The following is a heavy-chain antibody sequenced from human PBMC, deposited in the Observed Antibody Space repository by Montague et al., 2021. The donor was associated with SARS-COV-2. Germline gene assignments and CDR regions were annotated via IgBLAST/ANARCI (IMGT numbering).Heavy chain of an antibody. D-gene: IGHD2-15*01. CDR1: GASITSSNW. CDR2: IYHSGST. J-gene: IGHJ5*02. CDR3: ARQIQQVVLSPAKLTNWFDP. V-gene: IGHV4-4*02. Sequence: SETRSLTCTVSGASITSSNWWNWVRQPPGKGLEWIGQIYHSGSTNYNPSLKSRLTLSLDKSKNQFSLNLSSATAADTAVYYCARQIQQVVLSPAKLTNWFDPWGLGTLVTVAS.